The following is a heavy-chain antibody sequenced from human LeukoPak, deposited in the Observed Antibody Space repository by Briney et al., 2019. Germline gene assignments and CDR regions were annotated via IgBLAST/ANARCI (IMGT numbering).Heavy chain of an antibody. D-gene: IGHD1-14*01. V-gene: IGHV3-74*01. Sequence: GGSLRLSCAASGFTFSNYWMHWVRQVPGKGLVWVSRINPGGSSTTYADSVKGRFTISRDNAKNTLYLQMDSLRAEDTGVYYCARSNQADDYWGQGTLVTVSS. CDR2: INPGGSST. CDR3: ARSNQADDY. J-gene: IGHJ4*02. CDR1: GFTFSNYW.